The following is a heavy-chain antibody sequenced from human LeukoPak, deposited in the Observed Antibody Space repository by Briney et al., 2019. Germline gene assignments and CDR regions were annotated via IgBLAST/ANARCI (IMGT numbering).Heavy chain of an antibody. CDR1: GFTFSRYW. D-gene: IGHD1-14*01. V-gene: IGHV3-7*01. Sequence: PGGSLRLSCAASGFTFSRYWMTWVRQAPGKGLEWLANIKEDGSDKYYVDSVEGRFTISRDNAKNTLYLQMDSLRAEDTGVYYCARSNQADDYWGQGTLVTVSS. J-gene: IGHJ4*02. CDR2: IKEDGSDK. CDR3: ARSNQADDY.